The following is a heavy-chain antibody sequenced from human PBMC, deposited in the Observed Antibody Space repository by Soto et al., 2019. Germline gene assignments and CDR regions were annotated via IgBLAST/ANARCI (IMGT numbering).Heavy chain of an antibody. Sequence: QVQLVQSGAELQKPGASAKVSCKASGYTFTSYGVNWVRQAAGQGLEWMGWMNPNTGNTGYAQKFQGRVTMTRNTSISTAYMELSSMTSEDTAVYYCARADRYGSGSYYFDYWGQGTLVTVSS. CDR2: MNPNTGNT. D-gene: IGHD3-10*01. CDR3: ARADRYGSGSYYFDY. V-gene: IGHV1-8*01. J-gene: IGHJ4*02. CDR1: GYTFTSYG.